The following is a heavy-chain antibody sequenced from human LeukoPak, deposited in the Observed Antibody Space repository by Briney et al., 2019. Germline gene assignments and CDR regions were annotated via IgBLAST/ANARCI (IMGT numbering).Heavy chain of an antibody. D-gene: IGHD6-13*01. Sequence: GGSLRLSCAASGFTFSSYGMNWVRHAPGTGREWVSAISTSGGSTYYADSVKGRVTISRDNSKNTLYLQMNSLRAEDTAVYYCAKGQQLARRPGSYWGQGTLVTVSS. CDR1: GFTFSSYG. J-gene: IGHJ4*02. CDR2: ISTSGGST. CDR3: AKGQQLARRPGSY. V-gene: IGHV3-23*01.